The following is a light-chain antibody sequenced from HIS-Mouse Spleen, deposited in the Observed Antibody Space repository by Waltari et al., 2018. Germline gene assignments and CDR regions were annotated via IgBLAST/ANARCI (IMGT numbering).Light chain of an antibody. CDR1: SLRSYY. J-gene: IGLJ2*01. CDR2: GKN. Sequence: SSELTQDPAVSVALGQTVRITCQGDSLRSYYASRYQQKPGQAPVLVIYGKNNRPSGIPDRFSGSISGNTACLTITGAQAEAGADYCCNSRDSSGNHVVFGGGTKLTVL. V-gene: IGLV3-19*01. CDR3: NSRDSSGNHVV.